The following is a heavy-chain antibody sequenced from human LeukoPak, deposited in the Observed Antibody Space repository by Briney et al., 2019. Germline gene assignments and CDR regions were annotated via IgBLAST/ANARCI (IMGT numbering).Heavy chain of an antibody. CDR2: IYYSGST. D-gene: IGHD6-13*01. J-gene: IGHJ5*02. Sequence: SETLSLTCTVSGGSISSSSYYWGWIRQPPGKGLEWIGSIYYSGSTYYNPSLKSRVTISVDTSKNQFSLKLSSVTAADTAVYYCARVWTAAAAYNWFDPWGQGTLVTVSS. CDR1: GGSISSSSYY. V-gene: IGHV4-39*07. CDR3: ARVWTAAAAYNWFDP.